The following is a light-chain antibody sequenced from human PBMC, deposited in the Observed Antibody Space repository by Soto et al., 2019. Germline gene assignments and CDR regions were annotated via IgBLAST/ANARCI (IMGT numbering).Light chain of an antibody. CDR2: LNSDGSH. CDR1: SGHSSYA. CDR3: QTWVTGIYV. V-gene: IGLV4-69*01. Sequence: QLVLTQSPSASASLGASVKLTCTLSSGHSSYAIAWHQQQPEKGPRYLMKLNSDGSHNKGDGIPDRFSGSSSGAERYLTIYTLQSEDASDSYCQTWVTGIYVFGSGTKVTVL. J-gene: IGLJ1*01.